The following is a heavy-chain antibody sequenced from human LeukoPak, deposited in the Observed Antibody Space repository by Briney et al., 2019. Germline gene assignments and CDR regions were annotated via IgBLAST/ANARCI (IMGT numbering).Heavy chain of an antibody. CDR3: VVTAPYDAFDI. Sequence: GGSLRLSCAASGFTFDDYAMHWVRHAPGKGLEWVSVIYSGGSTYYADSVKGRFTISRDNSKNTLYLQMNSLRAEDTAVYYAVVTAPYDAFDIWGQGTMVTVSS. D-gene: IGHD2-21*02. V-gene: IGHV3-53*01. J-gene: IGHJ3*02. CDR1: GFTFDDYA. CDR2: IYSGGST.